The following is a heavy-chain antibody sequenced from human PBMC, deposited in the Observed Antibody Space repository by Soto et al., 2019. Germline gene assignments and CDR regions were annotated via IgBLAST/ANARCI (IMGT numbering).Heavy chain of an antibody. CDR2: MSYDGSSK. J-gene: IGHJ4*02. CDR1: GFNFSSFG. CDR3: ANASSWYDY. Sequence: PGGSLRLSCAASGFNFSSFGMHWVRQAPGKGLEWVALMSYDGSSKYYQDSLKGRFTISRDKSKNTLYLQMSSLRVEDTAVYYCANASSWYDYWGQGTLVTVSS. D-gene: IGHD6-13*01. V-gene: IGHV3-30*18.